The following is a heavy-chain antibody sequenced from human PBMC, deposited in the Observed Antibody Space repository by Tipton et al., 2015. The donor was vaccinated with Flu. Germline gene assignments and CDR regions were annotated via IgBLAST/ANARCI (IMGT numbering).Heavy chain of an antibody. CDR3: ARLSYYDVDLKNFYFEY. CDR1: GSSISGFS. Sequence: TLSLTCTVSGSSISGFSWSWIRQPPGKGLEWIGSIYYSGTTYYSPSLTSRVAISLDTSTNQFSLKLSSMTAADTAVYHCARLSYYDVDLKNFYFEYWGQGTLVTVAT. J-gene: IGHJ4*02. CDR2: IYYSGTT. V-gene: IGHV4-59*05. D-gene: IGHD3-10*02.